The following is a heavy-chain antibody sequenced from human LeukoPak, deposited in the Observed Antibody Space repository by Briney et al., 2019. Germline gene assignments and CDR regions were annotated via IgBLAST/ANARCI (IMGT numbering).Heavy chain of an antibody. CDR1: GCSISSYY. Sequence: SETLSLTCTVSGCSISSYYWSWLRPPPGKGLEWIEYIDHSGSTYYNPSLKRRVTISVDRSKNQCSLKLSSVTAADTAVYCCARVEGIAAAGLYYFDFGGEGTVVTVSS. J-gene: IGHJ4*02. CDR3: ARVEGIAAAGLYYFDF. D-gene: IGHD6-13*01. CDR2: IDHSGST. V-gene: IGHV4-59*12.